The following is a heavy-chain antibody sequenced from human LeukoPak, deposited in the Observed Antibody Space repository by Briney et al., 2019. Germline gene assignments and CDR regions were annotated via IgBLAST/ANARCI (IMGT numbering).Heavy chain of an antibody. CDR1: GFTFSSYW. D-gene: IGHD2-2*01. V-gene: IGHV3-74*01. CDR2: INRDGSST. Sequence: TGGSLRLSCAASGFTFSSYWMHWVRQPPGKGLVWVSRINRDGSSTSYADSVKGRFTISRDNAKNTLYLQMNSLRAEDTAVYYCAREDIVVVPAASYGMDVWGQGTTVTVSS. CDR3: AREDIVVVPAASYGMDV. J-gene: IGHJ6*01.